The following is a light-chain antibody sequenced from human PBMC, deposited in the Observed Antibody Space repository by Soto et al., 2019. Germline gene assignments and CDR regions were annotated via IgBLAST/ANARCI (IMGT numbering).Light chain of an antibody. CDR3: SSFAGSNNFPYV. CDR2: EIN. J-gene: IGLJ1*01. V-gene: IGLV2-8*01. Sequence: QSVLTQPPSASGSPGQPVTISCTGTSSDVGAYDYVSWYQQHPGKAPKLMIYEINKRPSGVHDRFSGSKSGNTASLTVSGLQAEDEADYYCSSFAGSNNFPYVF. CDR1: SSDVGAYDY.